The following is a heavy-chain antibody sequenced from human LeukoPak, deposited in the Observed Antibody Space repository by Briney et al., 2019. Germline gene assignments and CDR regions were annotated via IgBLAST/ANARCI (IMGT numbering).Heavy chain of an antibody. D-gene: IGHD3-16*01. V-gene: IGHV3-33*01. CDR1: GFTFSSYG. CDR3: ARDGAQAGFDP. J-gene: IGHJ5*02. Sequence: GSLRLSCAASGFTFSSYGMHWVRQAPGKGLEWVAVIWYDGGNKYYADSVKGRFTISRDNSKNTLYLQMNSLRAEDTAVYYCARDGAQAGFDPWGQGTLVTVSS. CDR2: IWYDGGNK.